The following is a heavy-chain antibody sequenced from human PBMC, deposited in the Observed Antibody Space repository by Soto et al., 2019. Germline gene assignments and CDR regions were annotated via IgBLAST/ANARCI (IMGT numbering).Heavy chain of an antibody. CDR1: GFNVSSNY. D-gene: IGHD5-12*01. V-gene: IGHV3-66*01. CDR2: IYSGGST. Sequence: GGSLRLSCAASGFNVSSNYMSWVRQDPGKGLEWVSVIYSGGSTYYADSVKGRFTISRDNSKNTLYLQMNSLRAEDTAVYYCARFIVATVPLDAFDIWGQGTMVTVSS. J-gene: IGHJ3*02. CDR3: ARFIVATVPLDAFDI.